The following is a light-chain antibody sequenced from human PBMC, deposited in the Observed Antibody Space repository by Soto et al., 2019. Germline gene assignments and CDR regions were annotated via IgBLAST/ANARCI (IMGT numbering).Light chain of an antibody. CDR1: QGISNY. V-gene: IGKV1-9*01. CDR3: QQGYDTPIT. Sequence: DIQLTQSPSFLSASVGGRVTITCRASQGISNYLVWYQQKPGKAPKLLIYAASTLQSGVPSRFSGSGSGTEFTLTISSLQPEDFATYFCQQGYDTPITFGQGTRLEI. J-gene: IGKJ5*01. CDR2: AAS.